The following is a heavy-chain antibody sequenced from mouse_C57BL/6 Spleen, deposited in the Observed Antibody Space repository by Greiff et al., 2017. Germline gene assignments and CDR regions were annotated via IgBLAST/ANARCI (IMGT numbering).Heavy chain of an antibody. V-gene: IGHV1-64*01. CDR2: IHPNSGST. Sequence: QVQLQQSGAELVKPGASVKLSCKASGYTFTSYWMHWVKQRPGQGLEWIGMIHPNSGSTNYNEKFKSKATLTVDKSSSTAYMQLSSLTSEDSAVYYCARTYYSNYDWYFDVWGTGTTVTVSS. CDR3: ARTYYSNYDWYFDV. CDR1: GYTFTSYW. D-gene: IGHD2-5*01. J-gene: IGHJ1*03.